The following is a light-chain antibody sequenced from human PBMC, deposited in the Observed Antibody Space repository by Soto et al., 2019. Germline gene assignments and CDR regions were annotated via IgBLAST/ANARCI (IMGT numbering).Light chain of an antibody. V-gene: IGKV1-5*03. CDR1: QSISSW. CDR2: KAS. CDR3: QQYNSYSWT. J-gene: IGKJ1*01. Sequence: DIQMTQSPSTLSASVGDRVTITCRASQSISSWLAWYQQKPGKAPKLLIYKASSLDSGVPSRFRGSGSGTEFTLTISSLQPDDFATYYCQQYNSYSWTFGQGTKVEIK.